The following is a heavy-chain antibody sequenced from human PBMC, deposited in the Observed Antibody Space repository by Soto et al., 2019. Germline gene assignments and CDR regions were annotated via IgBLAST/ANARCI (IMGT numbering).Heavy chain of an antibody. CDR3: ASPARNYDFWSGYSFDI. CDR1: GGTFSSYA. CDR2: MNPNSGNT. Sequence: GASVKVSCKASGGTFSSYAISWVRQATGQGLEWMGWMNPNSGNTGYAQKFQGRVTMTRNTSISTAYMELSSLRSEDTAVYYCASPARNYDFWSGYSFDIWGQGTMVTVSS. J-gene: IGHJ3*02. V-gene: IGHV1-8*02. D-gene: IGHD3-3*01.